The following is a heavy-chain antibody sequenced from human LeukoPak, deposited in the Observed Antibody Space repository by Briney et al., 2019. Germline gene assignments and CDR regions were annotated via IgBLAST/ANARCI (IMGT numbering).Heavy chain of an antibody. CDR1: GGSFSGYY. CDR2: INPRGST. D-gene: IGHD5-24*01. J-gene: IGHJ4*02. V-gene: IGHV4-34*01. Sequence: SETLSLTCGVYGGSFSGYYWSWIRQPPGKRLEWIGEINPRGSTNYNPSLKSRVTLSADTSKNQFSLTLNSVTAADTAVYYCARRRLGYYFDYWGQGTLVTVSS. CDR3: ARRRLGYYFDY.